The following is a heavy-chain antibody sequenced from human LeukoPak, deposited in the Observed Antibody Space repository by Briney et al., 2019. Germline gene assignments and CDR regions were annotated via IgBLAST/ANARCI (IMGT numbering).Heavy chain of an antibody. CDR1: GGSISSYY. CDR3: ARASDYDFWSGYPYYFDY. D-gene: IGHD3-3*01. V-gene: IGHV4-59*01. CDR2: IYYSGST. J-gene: IGHJ4*02. Sequence: SETLSLTCTVSGGSISSYYWSWIRQPPGKGLEWIGYIYYSGSTNYNPSLKSRVTISVDTSKNQFSLKLSSVTAADTAVYYCARASDYDFWSGYPYYFDYWGQGTPVTVSS.